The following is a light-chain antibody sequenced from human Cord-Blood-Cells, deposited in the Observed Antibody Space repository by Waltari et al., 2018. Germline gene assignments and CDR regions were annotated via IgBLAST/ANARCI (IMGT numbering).Light chain of an antibody. CDR2: EGS. J-gene: IGLJ1*01. Sequence: QSALTQPASVSGSPGQSITLPCTGTSCDVGSYNLVPWYQQRPGKAPKLMIYEGSKRPSGVSNRFSGSKSGNTASLTISGLQAEDEADYYCCSYAGSSTYVFGTGTKVTVL. CDR3: CSYAGSSTYV. V-gene: IGLV2-23*01. CDR1: SCDVGSYNL.